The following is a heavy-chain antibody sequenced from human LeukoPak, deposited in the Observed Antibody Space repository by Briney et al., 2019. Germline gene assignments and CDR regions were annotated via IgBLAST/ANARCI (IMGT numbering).Heavy chain of an antibody. D-gene: IGHD3-16*02. Sequence: GASVKVSCKASGYTFTGYYMHWVRQAPGQGLEWMGWINPNSGGTNYAQKFQGRVTMTRGTSISTAYMELSRLRSDDTAVYYCARGRAYVWGSYRSNWFDPWGQGTLVTVSS. V-gene: IGHV1-2*02. CDR2: INPNSGGT. CDR1: GYTFTGYY. J-gene: IGHJ5*02. CDR3: ARGRAYVWGSYRSNWFDP.